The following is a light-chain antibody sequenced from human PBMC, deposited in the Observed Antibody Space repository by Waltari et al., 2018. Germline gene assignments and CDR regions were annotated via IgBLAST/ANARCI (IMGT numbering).Light chain of an antibody. CDR3: TSYAGSSDFVM. CDR1: NSDVGTYNY. Sequence: QSALTQPPSASGSPGQSVTLSCPGTNSDVGTYNYVSWYQQRPGEVPTLMIYDVTKRPSGVPDRFSGSKTGNTGTPTGSGLQPEDEDDYYCTSYAGSSDFVMFGGGTKLTVL. CDR2: DVT. V-gene: IGLV2-8*01. J-gene: IGLJ3*02.